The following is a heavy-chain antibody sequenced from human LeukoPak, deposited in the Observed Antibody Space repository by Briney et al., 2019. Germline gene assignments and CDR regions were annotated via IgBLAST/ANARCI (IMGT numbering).Heavy chain of an antibody. D-gene: IGHD1-1*01. CDR2: TYYRSKWSN. CDR3: ARKNNWNNFYYHGMDV. CDR1: GDSVSSNTAA. V-gene: IGHV6-1*01. J-gene: IGHJ6*02. Sequence: SQTLSLTCAISGDSVSSNTAAWNWIRQSPSRGLEWLRRTYYRSKWSNDYAVSVKSRITIHPDTSKNQFSLQLNSVTPEDTGVYYCARKNNWNNFYYHGMDVWGQGTTVTVSS.